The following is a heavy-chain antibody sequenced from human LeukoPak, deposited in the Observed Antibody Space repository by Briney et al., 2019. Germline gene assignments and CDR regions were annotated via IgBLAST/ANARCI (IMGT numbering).Heavy chain of an antibody. CDR1: GFTFNGYG. Sequence: PGGSLRLSCAASGFTFNGYGMHWVRQAPGKGLDWVAFIRYDGSNEFYADSVKGRFTISRDNSKNTLYLQMNTLRVEDAAVYYCARELGTYSLSNWGQGTLVAVSS. V-gene: IGHV3-30*02. CDR3: ARELGTYSLSN. CDR2: IRYDGSNE. D-gene: IGHD5/OR15-5a*01. J-gene: IGHJ4*02.